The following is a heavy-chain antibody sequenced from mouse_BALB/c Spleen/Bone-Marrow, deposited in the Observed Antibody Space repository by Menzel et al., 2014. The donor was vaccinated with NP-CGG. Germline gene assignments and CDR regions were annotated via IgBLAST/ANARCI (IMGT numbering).Heavy chain of an antibody. D-gene: IGHD2-3*01. CDR3: ARSDGFDY. J-gene: IGHJ2*01. CDR2: ISTYYGDA. V-gene: IGHV1S137*01. Sequence: QVQLQQPGAELVRPGVSVKISCKGSGYTFTDYALHWVKQSHAKSLEWIGIISTYYGDASYNQKFKGKATMTVDKSSSTAYMELVRLTSEDSAIYYCARSDGFDYWGQGTTLTVSS. CDR1: GYTFTDYA.